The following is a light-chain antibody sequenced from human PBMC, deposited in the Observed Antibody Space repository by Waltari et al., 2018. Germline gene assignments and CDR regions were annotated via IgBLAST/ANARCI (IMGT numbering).Light chain of an antibody. CDR1: QSGSSSY. CDR3: QQYGSSPPGT. Sequence: EIVLTQSPGTLSLSPGERSTLSCRASQSGSSSYLAWYQQKPGQAPRPLIYGASSRATGIPDRFSGSGSGTDFTINSSRLEPEDYAVYDCQQYGSSPPGTFGQGTRLEIK. CDR2: GAS. J-gene: IGKJ5*01. V-gene: IGKV3-20*01.